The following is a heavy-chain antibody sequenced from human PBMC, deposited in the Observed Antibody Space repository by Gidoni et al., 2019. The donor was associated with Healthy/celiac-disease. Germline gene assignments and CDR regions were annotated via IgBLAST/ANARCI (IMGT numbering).Heavy chain of an antibody. J-gene: IGHJ4*02. CDR1: GGSFSGYY. D-gene: IGHD6-19*01. V-gene: IGHV4-34*01. CDR2: INHSGST. CDR3: ARAVAFDY. Sequence: QVQLQQWGAGMLKPSETLSLPCAFYGGSFSGYYWSWIRQPPGKGLEWIGEINHSGSTNSHPSLKSRVTISVDTSKNQFSLKLSSVTSADTAVYYCARAVAFDYWGQGTLVTVSS.